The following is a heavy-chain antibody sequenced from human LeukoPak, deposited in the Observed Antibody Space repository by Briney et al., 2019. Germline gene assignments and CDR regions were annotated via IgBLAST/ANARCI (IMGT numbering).Heavy chain of an antibody. V-gene: IGHV4-59*01. Sequence: SETLSLTCTVSGGSISSYYWSWIRQPPGKGLEWIGYIYYSGSTNYNPSLRSRVTISVDMSKNQFSLKLRSVTAADTAVYYCARYPGLEGAGSKGAFDYWGQGTLVTVSS. J-gene: IGHJ4*02. CDR1: GGSISSYY. CDR2: IYYSGST. CDR3: ARYPGLEGAGSKGAFDY. D-gene: IGHD3-10*01.